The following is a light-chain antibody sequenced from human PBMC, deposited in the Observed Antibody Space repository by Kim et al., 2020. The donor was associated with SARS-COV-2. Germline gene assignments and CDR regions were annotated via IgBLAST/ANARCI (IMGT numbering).Light chain of an antibody. CDR3: QQYGTSPWT. J-gene: IGKJ1*01. V-gene: IGKV3-20*01. Sequence: SPGERATLACRASQSVSSNYLAWYQQKPGQAPRLLIYGASSRATGIPDRFSGSGSGTDFTLTISSLEPEDFAVYYCQQYGTSPWTFGQGTKVDIK. CDR1: QSVSSNY. CDR2: GAS.